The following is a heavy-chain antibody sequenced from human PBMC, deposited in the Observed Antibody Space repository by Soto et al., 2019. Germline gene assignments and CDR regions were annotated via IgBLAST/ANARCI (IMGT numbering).Heavy chain of an antibody. J-gene: IGHJ4*02. CDR1: GFTFSSYS. Sequence: PGGSMRLSCAAAGFTFSSYSMNWVRKTPGKGLEWVSSISSISSYIYYADSVKGRFTISRDNAKNSLYLQMNSLRAEDTAVYYCARDLGIAARAFDYRGQGTLVTSPQ. V-gene: IGHV3-21*01. D-gene: IGHD6-6*01. CDR2: ISSISSYI. CDR3: ARDLGIAARAFDY.